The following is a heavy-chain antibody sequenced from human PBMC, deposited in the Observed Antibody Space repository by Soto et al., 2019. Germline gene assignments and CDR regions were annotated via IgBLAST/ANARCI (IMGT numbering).Heavy chain of an antibody. CDR2: IKPNSGGT. Sequence: ASVKVSCKASGYTFTSYYMHWVRQAPGQGLEWMGWIKPNSGGTNYAQKFQGWVTMTRDTSISTAYMELSRLRSDDTAVYYCASTVTGDWFDPWGQGTLVTVSS. J-gene: IGHJ5*02. CDR1: GYTFTSYY. CDR3: ASTVTGDWFDP. V-gene: IGHV1-2*04. D-gene: IGHD4-17*01.